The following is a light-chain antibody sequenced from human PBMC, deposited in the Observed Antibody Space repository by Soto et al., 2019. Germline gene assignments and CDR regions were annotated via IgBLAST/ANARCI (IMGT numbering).Light chain of an antibody. CDR2: FAS. CDR1: QSIRNY. J-gene: IGKJ4*01. Sequence: DIQMTQSPSSLSASVGDRVTITCRTSQSIRNYLNWYQHKPGKAPKLLIDFASSLQSGVPSRFSGSGSGTDFTLTITSLQPADFATYYCQQTYNTPLTFGGGTKVDIK. CDR3: QQTYNTPLT. V-gene: IGKV1-39*01.